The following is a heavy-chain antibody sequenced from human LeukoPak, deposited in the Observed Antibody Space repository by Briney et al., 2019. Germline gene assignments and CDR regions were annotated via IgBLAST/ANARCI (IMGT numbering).Heavy chain of an antibody. J-gene: IGHJ4*02. V-gene: IGHV1-2*06. CDR1: GYTFTGYY. CDR3: ARRLDDSSGYYYRHYFDY. CDR2: INPNSGGT. D-gene: IGHD3-22*01. Sequence: EASVKVSCKASGYTFTGYYMHWVRQAPGQGLEWMGRINPNSGGTNYAQKFQGRVTMTRDTSISTAYMELSRLRSDDTAVYYCARRLDDSSGYYYRHYFDYWGQGTLVTVSS.